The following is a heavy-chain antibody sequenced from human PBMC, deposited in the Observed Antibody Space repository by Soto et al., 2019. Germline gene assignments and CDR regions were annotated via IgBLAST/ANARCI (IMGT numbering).Heavy chain of an antibody. CDR3: ARGFYDFGVP. CDR2: INPIGGST. Sequence: QVQLVQSGAEVKKPGASVKVSCKASGYDFTSHYMHWVRQAPGLGLEWMGIINPIGGSTNYAQKFQGRVTMTRDTSTSTVYMELSSLRSEDTAVYYCARGFYDFGVPWGQGTLVTVSS. V-gene: IGHV1-46*01. D-gene: IGHD3-3*01. J-gene: IGHJ5*02. CDR1: GYDFTSHY.